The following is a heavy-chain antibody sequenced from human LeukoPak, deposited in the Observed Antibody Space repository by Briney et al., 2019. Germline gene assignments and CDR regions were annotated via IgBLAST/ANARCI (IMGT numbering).Heavy chain of an antibody. J-gene: IGHJ1*01. CDR1: GFTVSGNY. V-gene: IGHV3-66*01. CDR2: IYSGGNT. CDR3: AGSRLSAEYFQF. Sequence: QSGGSQRLSCEASGFTVSGNYMNWIRQAPGKGLEWVSVIYSGGNTYYADSVKGGFSISRDNSKNTLYLQMNSLRVEDTAVYYCAGSRLSAEYFQFWGQGTLVAVSS.